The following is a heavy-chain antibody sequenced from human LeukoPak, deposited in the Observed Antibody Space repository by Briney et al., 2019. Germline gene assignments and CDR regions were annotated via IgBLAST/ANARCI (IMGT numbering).Heavy chain of an antibody. J-gene: IGHJ4*02. CDR3: ARDVKYLGSFLFDY. D-gene: IGHD1-26*01. Sequence: SQTLSLTCAISGDSVSSKSAAWNWIRQSPSRGLEWLGRTYYRSKWYNEYAISVKGRITINPDTSKNQFSLQLNSVTPEDTAVYFCARDVKYLGSFLFDYWGQGTLVTVSS. V-gene: IGHV6-1*01. CDR2: TYYRSKWYN. CDR1: GDSVSSKSAA.